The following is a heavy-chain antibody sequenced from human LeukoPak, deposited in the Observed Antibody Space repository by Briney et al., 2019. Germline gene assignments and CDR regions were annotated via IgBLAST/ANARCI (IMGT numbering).Heavy chain of an antibody. CDR3: ARDGYCSDTSCFNWFDP. D-gene: IGHD2-2*03. CDR2: ITSSGSTI. V-gene: IGHV3-48*01. Sequence: GGSLRLSCAASGFTFNTYSMNWFRQAPGEGLEWVSYITSSGSTIYYADSVKGRFTISRDNARNSLYLQMNSPRAEDTAVYYCARDGYCSDTSCFNWFDPWGQGTLVTVSS. J-gene: IGHJ5*02. CDR1: GFTFNTYS.